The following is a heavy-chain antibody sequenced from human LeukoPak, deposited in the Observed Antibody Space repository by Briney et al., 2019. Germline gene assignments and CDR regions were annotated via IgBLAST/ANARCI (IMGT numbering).Heavy chain of an antibody. CDR2: IYYSGST. CDR3: ARDGEWELPDY. CDR1: GGSISSYY. Sequence: SETLSLTCTVSGGSISSYYWSWIRQPPRKGLEWIGYIYYSGSTNYNPSLKSRVTISVDTSKNQFSLKLSSVTAADTAVYYCARDGEWELPDYWGQGTLVTVSS. J-gene: IGHJ4*02. V-gene: IGHV4-59*01. D-gene: IGHD1-26*01.